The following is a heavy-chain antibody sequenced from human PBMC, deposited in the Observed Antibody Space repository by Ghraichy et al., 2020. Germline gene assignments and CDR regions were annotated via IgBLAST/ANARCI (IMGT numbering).Heavy chain of an antibody. Sequence: GGSLRLSCAASGFTFNDYAMHWVRQVPGKGLEWVSGISWNSAYIAYAESVKGRFTISRDNAKNSLYLQMNSLRAEDTALYFCAKDLYDSNFYYGLDVWGQGTTVTVSS. V-gene: IGHV3-9*01. J-gene: IGHJ6*02. CDR1: GFTFNDYA. D-gene: IGHD3-22*01. CDR2: ISWNSAYI. CDR3: AKDLYDSNFYYGLDV.